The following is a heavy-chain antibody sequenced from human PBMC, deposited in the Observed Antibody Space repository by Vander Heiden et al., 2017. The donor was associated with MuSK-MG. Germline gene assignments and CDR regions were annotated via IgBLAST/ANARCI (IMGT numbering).Heavy chain of an antibody. V-gene: IGHV3-66*02. CDR2: IYSGGST. CDR3: ARDSTVANTGLDWWFDP. J-gene: IGHJ5*02. Sequence: EVQLVESGGGLVQPGGSLRLSCAASGFTVSSNYMSWVRQAPGKGLEWVSVIYSGGSTYYADSVKGRFTISRDNSKNTLYLQMNSLRAEDTAVYYCARDSTVANTGLDWWFDPWGQGTLVTVSS. CDR1: GFTVSSNY. D-gene: IGHD4-17*01.